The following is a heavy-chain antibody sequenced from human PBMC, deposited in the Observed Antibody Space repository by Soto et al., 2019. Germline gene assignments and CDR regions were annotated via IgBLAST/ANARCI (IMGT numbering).Heavy chain of an antibody. V-gene: IGHV4-39*01. CDR3: ASPTLGAFDI. CDR1: GGSISSSNYY. CDR2: IYYSGST. D-gene: IGHD3-16*01. J-gene: IGHJ3*02. Sequence: QLQLQESGPGLVKPSETLSLTCTVSGGSISSSNYYWGWIRQPPGKGLEWIGSIYYSGSTAYNSSLKSRVIMSVDTSKNQLSLRLSSVTAADTAVYYCASPTLGAFDIWGQGTMVTVSS.